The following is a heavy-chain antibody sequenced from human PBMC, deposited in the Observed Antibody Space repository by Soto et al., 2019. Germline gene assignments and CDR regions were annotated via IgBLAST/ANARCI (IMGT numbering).Heavy chain of an antibody. CDR1: GFTFSSYG. D-gene: IGHD2-2*01. CDR2: IWYDGSNK. V-gene: IGHV3-33*01. CDR3: AXVGCSSTSCYRGSWFDP. J-gene: IGHJ5*02. Sequence: GGSLRLSCAASGFTFSSYGMHWVRQAPGKGLEWVAVIWYDGSNKYYADSVKGRFTISRDNSKNTLYLQMNSLRAEDTAVYYCAXVGCSSTSCYRGSWFDPWGQGTLVTVSS.